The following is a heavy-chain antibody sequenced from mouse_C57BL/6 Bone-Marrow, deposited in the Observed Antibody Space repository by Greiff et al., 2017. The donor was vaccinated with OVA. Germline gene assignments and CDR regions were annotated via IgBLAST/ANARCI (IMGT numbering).Heavy chain of an antibody. CDR1: GYTFTSYG. J-gene: IGHJ1*03. Sequence: VQLQQSGAELARPGASVKLSCKASGYTFTSYGISWVKQRTGQGLEWIGEIYPRSGNTYYNEKFKGKATLTADKSSSTAYMELRSLTSEDSAVYFCARGKFITTVVAPHWYFDVWGTGTTVTVSS. V-gene: IGHV1-81*01. CDR2: IYPRSGNT. CDR3: ARGKFITTVVAPHWYFDV. D-gene: IGHD1-1*01.